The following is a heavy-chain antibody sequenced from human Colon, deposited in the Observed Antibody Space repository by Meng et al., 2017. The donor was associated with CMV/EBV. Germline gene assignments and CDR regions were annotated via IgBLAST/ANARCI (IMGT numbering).Heavy chain of an antibody. Sequence: GESLKISCAASGFTFSSYEMNWVRQAPGKGLEWVSYISSSGSTIYYADSVKGRFTISRDNAKNSLYLQMNSLRDEDTALYYCARDMYSSSWSDYGMDVWGQGTTVTVSS. CDR3: ARDMYSSSWSDYGMDV. D-gene: IGHD6-13*01. J-gene: IGHJ6*02. CDR2: ISSSGSTI. V-gene: IGHV3-48*03. CDR1: GFTFSSYE.